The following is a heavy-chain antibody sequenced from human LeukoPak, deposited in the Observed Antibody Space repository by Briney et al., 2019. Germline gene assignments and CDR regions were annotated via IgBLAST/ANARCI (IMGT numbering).Heavy chain of an antibody. CDR2: IYPGDSDT. CDR1: GYSFTSYW. V-gene: IGHV5-51*01. CDR3: ARLEGGNFEYYYYYYMDV. J-gene: IGHJ6*03. D-gene: IGHD4-23*01. Sequence: PGESLKISCKGSGYSFTSYWICWVRQMPGKGLELMGIIYPGDSDTRYNPSFQGQVTISADKSISTAYLQWSSLKASDTAMYYCARLEGGNFEYYYYYYMDVWGKGTTVTVSS.